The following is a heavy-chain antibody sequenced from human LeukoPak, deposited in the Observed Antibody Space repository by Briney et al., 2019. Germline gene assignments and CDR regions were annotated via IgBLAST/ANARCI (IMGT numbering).Heavy chain of an antibody. CDR1: GCTFSNYA. D-gene: IGHD6-19*01. CDR3: ARERVRQWRGNWFDP. CDR2: IIPIFGTA. J-gene: IGHJ5*02. Sequence: SVTVSCKASGCTFSNYAISWVRQAPGQGLEWMGGIIPIFGTANYAQKFQGRVTITADESTSTAYMELSSLRSEDTALYYCARERVRQWRGNWFDPWGQGTLVTVSS. V-gene: IGHV1-69*01.